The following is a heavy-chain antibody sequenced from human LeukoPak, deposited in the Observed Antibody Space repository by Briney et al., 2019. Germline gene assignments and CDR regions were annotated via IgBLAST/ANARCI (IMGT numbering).Heavy chain of an antibody. CDR2: ISGSGGST. CDR3: AKDYSSGWFYGMDV. V-gene: IGHV3-23*01. D-gene: IGHD6-19*01. Sequence: GGSLRLSCAASGFTFSSHGVSWVRQAPGKGLEWVSAISGSGGSTYYTDSVKGRFTISRDNSKNTLYLQMNSLRAEDTAVYYCAKDYSSGWFYGMDVWGQGTTVTVSS. CDR1: GFTFSSHG. J-gene: IGHJ6*02.